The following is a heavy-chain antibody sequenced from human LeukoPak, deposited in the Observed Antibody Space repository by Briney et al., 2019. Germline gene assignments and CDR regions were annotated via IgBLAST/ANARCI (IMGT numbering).Heavy chain of an antibody. CDR1: GGSISSGGYY. CDR3: ARGPVYCSSTSCPSDY. J-gene: IGHJ4*02. Sequence: PSETLSLTCTVSGGSISSGGYYWSWIRQHPGKGLEWIGYIYYSGSTYYNPSLKSRVTISVDTSKNQFSLKLSSVTAADTAVYYCARGPVYCSSTSCPSDYWGQGTLVTVSS. D-gene: IGHD2-2*01. V-gene: IGHV4-31*03. CDR2: IYYSGST.